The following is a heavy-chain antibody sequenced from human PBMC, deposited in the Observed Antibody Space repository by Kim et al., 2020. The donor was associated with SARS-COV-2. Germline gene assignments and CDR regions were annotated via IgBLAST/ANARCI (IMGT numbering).Heavy chain of an antibody. Sequence: SVKVSCKASGGTFSSYAISWVRQAPGQGLEWMGGIIPIFGTANYAQKFQGRVTITADESTSTAYMELSSLRSEDTAVYYCAVNSRYCSSTSCYDYGMDVWGQGTTVTVSS. CDR1: GGTFSSYA. J-gene: IGHJ6*02. CDR2: IIPIFGTA. CDR3: AVNSRYCSSTSCYDYGMDV. D-gene: IGHD2-2*01. V-gene: IGHV1-69*13.